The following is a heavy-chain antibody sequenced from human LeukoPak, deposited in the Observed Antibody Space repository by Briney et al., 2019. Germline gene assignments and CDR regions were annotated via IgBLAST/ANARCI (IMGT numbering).Heavy chain of an antibody. CDR2: IYTSGST. D-gene: IGHD6-13*01. J-gene: IGHJ6*03. CDR1: GGSISGDY. CDR3: ARTTEAHSWRTRYYDYYMDV. Sequence: SETLSLTCTVSGGSISGDYWSWIRQPAGTGLEWIGRIYTSGSTIYNPSLKSRVTMSVDTSKNQFSLKLSSVTAADTAVYYCARTTEAHSWRTRYYDYYMDVWGKGTTVTVSS. V-gene: IGHV4-4*07.